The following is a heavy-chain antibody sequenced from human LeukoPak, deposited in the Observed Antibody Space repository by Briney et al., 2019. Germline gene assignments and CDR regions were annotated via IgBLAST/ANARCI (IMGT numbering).Heavy chain of an antibody. CDR1: GFTFSSYA. D-gene: IGHD2-21*01. Sequence: PGGSLRLSCAASGFTFSSYAMSWVRQAPGKGLEWVSAISGSGGGTYYADSVMGRFTISRDNSKNTMYLQMNSLRAEDTAVYYCAKGRVITRAAVSSDYWGRGTLVTVSS. CDR3: AKGRVITRAAVSSDY. J-gene: IGHJ4*02. CDR2: ISGSGGGT. V-gene: IGHV3-23*01.